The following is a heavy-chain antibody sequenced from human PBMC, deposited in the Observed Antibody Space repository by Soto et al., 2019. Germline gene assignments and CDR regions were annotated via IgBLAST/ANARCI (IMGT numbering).Heavy chain of an antibody. Sequence: SETLSLTCRVSGGSINSYWWSWIRQPAGKGLEWIGRVYSSGTTDYNPSLNSRATLSVETSKNQFSLKLSSVTAADTAVYYCARDIGSYAYGEGYWGQGTQVT. CDR2: VYSSGTT. CDR3: ARDIGSYAYGEGY. D-gene: IGHD3-10*01. CDR1: GGSINSYW. J-gene: IGHJ4*02. V-gene: IGHV4-4*07.